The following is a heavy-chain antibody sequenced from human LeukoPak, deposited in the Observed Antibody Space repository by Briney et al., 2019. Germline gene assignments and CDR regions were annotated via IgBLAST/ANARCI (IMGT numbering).Heavy chain of an antibody. CDR2: ISSSGSTI. CDR1: GFTFSSYS. J-gene: IGHJ4*02. V-gene: IGHV3-48*04. Sequence: PGGSLRLSCAASGFTFSSYSMNWVRQAPGKGLEWVSYISSSGSTIYYADSVKGRFTISRDNAKNSLYLQMNSLRAEDTAVYYCAREEYSSSSDYWGQGTLVTVSS. D-gene: IGHD6-13*01. CDR3: AREEYSSSSDY.